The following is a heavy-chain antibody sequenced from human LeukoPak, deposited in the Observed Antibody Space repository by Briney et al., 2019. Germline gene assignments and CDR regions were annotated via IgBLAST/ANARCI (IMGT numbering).Heavy chain of an antibody. CDR1: GGSISSYY. V-gene: IGHV4-59*08. Sequence: SETLSLTCTVSGGSISSYYWSWIRQPPGKGLEWIGYIYYSGSTNYNPSLKSRVTISVDTSKNQFSLKLSSVTAADTAVYYCARLGGAQYYDFWSGYSNWFDPWGQGTLVTVFS. J-gene: IGHJ5*02. CDR2: IYYSGST. CDR3: ARLGGAQYYDFWSGYSNWFDP. D-gene: IGHD3-3*01.